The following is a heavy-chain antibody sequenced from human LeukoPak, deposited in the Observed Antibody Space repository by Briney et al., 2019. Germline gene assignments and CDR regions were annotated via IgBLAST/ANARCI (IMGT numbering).Heavy chain of an antibody. CDR3: ARDEGWELGDYYFDY. D-gene: IGHD1-26*01. J-gene: IGHJ4*02. CDR2: IHYSGST. CDR1: GYSISNGYY. V-gene: IGHV4-38-2*02. Sequence: SETLSLTCNVSGYSISNGYYWGWIRQPPGKGLEWIGYIHYSGSTNYNPSLKSRVTMSVDTSKNQFSLKLSSVTAADTAVYYCARDEGWELGDYYFDYWGQGTLVTVSS.